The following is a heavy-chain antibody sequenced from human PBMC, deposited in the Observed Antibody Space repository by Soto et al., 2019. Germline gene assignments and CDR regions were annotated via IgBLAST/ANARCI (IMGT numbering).Heavy chain of an antibody. CDR2: IYYSGST. V-gene: IGHV4-39*01. Sequence: SETLSLTCTVSGGSISSSSYYWGWIRQPPGKGLEWIGSIYYSGSTYYNPSLKSRVTISVDTSKNQFSLKLSSVTAADTAVYYCARLSDQDLNYGMDVWGQGTTVTV. CDR1: GGSISSSSYY. D-gene: IGHD2-21*02. CDR3: ARLSDQDLNYGMDV. J-gene: IGHJ6*02.